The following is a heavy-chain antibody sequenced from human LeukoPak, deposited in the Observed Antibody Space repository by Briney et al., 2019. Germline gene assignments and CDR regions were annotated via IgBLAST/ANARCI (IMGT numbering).Heavy chain of an antibody. CDR1: GGSFSGYY. J-gene: IGHJ3*02. Sequence: SETLSLTCAVYGGSFSGYYWSWIRHPPGKGLEWIGEINHSGSTNYNPSLKSRVTISVDTSKNQFSLKLSSVTAADMAVYYCAKSVVVATTRLGPFDTWGQGTMVTVSS. V-gene: IGHV4-34*01. D-gene: IGHD3-22*01. CDR2: INHSGST. CDR3: AKSVVVATTRLGPFDT.